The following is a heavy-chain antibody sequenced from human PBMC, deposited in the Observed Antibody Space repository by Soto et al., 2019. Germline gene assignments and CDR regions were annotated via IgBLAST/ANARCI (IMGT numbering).Heavy chain of an antibody. V-gene: IGHV3-30*18. CDR2: ISYDGSNK. CDR3: AKDLTGSSSEDY. CDR1: GFTFSSYG. J-gene: IGHJ4*02. D-gene: IGHD6-6*01. Sequence: QVQLVESGGGVVQPGRSLRLSCAASGFTFSSYGMHWVRQAPGKGLEWVAVISYDGSNKYYADSVKGRFTISRDNSKNTLYLQMNSLRAEDTAVYYGAKDLTGSSSEDYWGQGTLVTVSS.